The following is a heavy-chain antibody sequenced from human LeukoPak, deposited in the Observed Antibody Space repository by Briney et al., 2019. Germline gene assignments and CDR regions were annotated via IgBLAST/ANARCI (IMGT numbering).Heavy chain of an antibody. J-gene: IGHJ4*02. V-gene: IGHV4-61*02. CDR2: IYTSGST. CDR1: GGSISSGSYY. CDR3: ARDLGGYEFDY. Sequence: PSQTLSLTCTVSGGSISSGSYYWSWIRQPAGKGLEWIGRIYTSGSTNYNPSLKSRVTISVDTSKNQFSLKLSSVTAVDTAVYYCARDLGGYEFDYWGQGTLVTVSS. D-gene: IGHD5-18*01.